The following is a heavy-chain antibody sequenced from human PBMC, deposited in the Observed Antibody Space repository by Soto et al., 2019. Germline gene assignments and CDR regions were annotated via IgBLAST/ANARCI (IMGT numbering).Heavy chain of an antibody. CDR1: GHTLTELS. CDR3: AARGPRWLQSPFDY. V-gene: IGHV1-24*01. J-gene: IGHJ4*02. CDR2: FDPEDGET. Sequence: QVQVVQSGAEVKKPGASVKVSCRVSGHTLTELSMHWVRQAPGKGLEWMGGFDPEDGETNYAQTFQGRGTMTEDTSTDTAYMELSSLRSEDTAVYYCAARGPRWLQSPFDYWGQGTLVTVSS. D-gene: IGHD5-12*01.